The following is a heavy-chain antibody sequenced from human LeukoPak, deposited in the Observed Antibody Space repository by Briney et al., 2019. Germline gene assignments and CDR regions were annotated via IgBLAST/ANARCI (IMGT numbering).Heavy chain of an antibody. V-gene: IGHV3-74*01. J-gene: IGHJ4*02. D-gene: IGHD4-11*01. Sequence: GGSLRLSCEASGFTFSSHWMHWAREAPGKGLVWVSHIKTDGSITNYAESVKGRFTISRDNARNTLYLQMNSLRAEDTAVYYCGRDLNYNQIDYWGQGTLVTVSS. CDR2: IKTDGSIT. CDR1: GFTFSSHW. CDR3: GRDLNYNQIDY.